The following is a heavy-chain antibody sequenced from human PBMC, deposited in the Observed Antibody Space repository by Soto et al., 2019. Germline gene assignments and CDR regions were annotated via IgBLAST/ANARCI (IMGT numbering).Heavy chain of an antibody. CDR2: VYATGTT. V-gene: IGHV4-4*07. CDR1: GGSISNFY. CDR3: VRDGSKTLRDWFDP. J-gene: IGHJ5*02. Sequence: QVQLQESGPGVVKPSETLSLSCTVSGGSISNFYWSWIRKTAGKGLEWKWRVYATGTTDYNPSLRSRVSMSVDISKKTFSLRLTSVTAADTGVYYCVRDGSKTLRDWFDPWGQGKSVTVSS.